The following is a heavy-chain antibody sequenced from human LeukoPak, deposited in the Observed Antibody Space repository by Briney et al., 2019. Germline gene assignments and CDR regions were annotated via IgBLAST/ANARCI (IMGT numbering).Heavy chain of an antibody. CDR3: ASTGRSPWIQLWYFDY. CDR2: IYTSGST. V-gene: IGHV4-61*02. CDR1: GGSISSGSYY. D-gene: IGHD5-18*01. Sequence: PSHTLSLTCTVSGGSISSGSYYWSWIRQPAGKGLEWMGRIYTSGSTNYNPSLKSRVTISVDTSKNQFSLKLSSVTAPGTAVYYCASTGRSPWIQLWYFDYWGQGTLVTVSS. J-gene: IGHJ4*02.